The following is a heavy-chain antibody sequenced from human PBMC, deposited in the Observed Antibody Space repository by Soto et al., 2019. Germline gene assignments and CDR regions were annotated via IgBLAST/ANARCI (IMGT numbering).Heavy chain of an antibody. CDR2: IYTSGST. V-gene: IGHV4-4*07. Sequence: SSETLSLTCTVSGGSISSYYWSWIRQPAGKGLEWIGRIYTSGSTNYNPSLKSRVTMSVDTSKNQFSLKLSSVTAADTAVYYCARRGGSGYYIDNWFGPWGQGTLVTVSS. CDR1: GGSISSYY. CDR3: ARRGGSGYYIDNWFGP. D-gene: IGHD3-22*01. J-gene: IGHJ5*02.